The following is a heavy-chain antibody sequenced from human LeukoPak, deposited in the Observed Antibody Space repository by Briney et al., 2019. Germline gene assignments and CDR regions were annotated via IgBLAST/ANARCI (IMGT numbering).Heavy chain of an antibody. Sequence: PGGSLRLSCAASGFTFSSYAMSWVRQAPGKGLEWVSGISGSGGTTKYADSVKGRFTSPRDNSKNTLYLQMDSLRAEDTAVYYCAKGQDYYYHYGMDVWGKGTTVTVSS. V-gene: IGHV3-23*01. J-gene: IGHJ6*04. CDR2: ISGSGGTT. CDR1: GFTFSSYA. CDR3: AKGQDYYYHYGMDV.